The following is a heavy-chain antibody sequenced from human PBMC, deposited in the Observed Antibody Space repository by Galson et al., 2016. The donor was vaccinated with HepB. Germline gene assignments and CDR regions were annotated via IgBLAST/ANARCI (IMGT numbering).Heavy chain of an antibody. CDR1: GYTFSNYY. CDR3: AIVGGTGWYGPDY. Sequence: SVKVSCKASGYTFSNYYIHWVRQAPGQGLEWMGVIKPSGGSTSYPQKFQGRVTMTKDTSTGTVHMELSSQRSEETALYYCAIVGGTGWYGPDYWGQGTLVTVSS. CDR2: IKPSGGST. V-gene: IGHV1-46*01. D-gene: IGHD6-19*01. J-gene: IGHJ4*02.